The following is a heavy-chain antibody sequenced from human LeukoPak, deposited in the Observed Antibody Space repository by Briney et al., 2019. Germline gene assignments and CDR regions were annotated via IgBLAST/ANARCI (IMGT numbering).Heavy chain of an antibody. J-gene: IGHJ4*02. CDR3: ARDVPPMVRGVRLDY. CDR1: GYTFTGHY. Sequence: ASVKVSCKASGYTFTGHYMHWVRQAPGQGLEWMGWINPNSGGTNYSQKFQGRVTMARDTSISTAYMELSRLRSDDTAVYYCARDVPPMVRGVRLDYWGQGTLVTVSS. D-gene: IGHD3-10*01. V-gene: IGHV1-2*02. CDR2: INPNSGGT.